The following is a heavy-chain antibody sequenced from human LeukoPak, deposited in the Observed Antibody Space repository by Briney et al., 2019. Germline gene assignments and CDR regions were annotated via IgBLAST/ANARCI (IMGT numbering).Heavy chain of an antibody. D-gene: IGHD3-22*01. J-gene: IGHJ5*02. CDR1: GGSISGGGYS. Sequence: SETLSLTCAVSGGSISGGGYSWSWIRQPPGKGLEWIGYIYHSGSTYYNPALKTRVTISVDRSKNQLSLKMSSVTAADTAVYYCARATYYYDSSGLHNWFDPWGQGTLVTVSS. CDR2: IYHSGST. CDR3: ARATYYYDSSGLHNWFDP. V-gene: IGHV4-30-2*01.